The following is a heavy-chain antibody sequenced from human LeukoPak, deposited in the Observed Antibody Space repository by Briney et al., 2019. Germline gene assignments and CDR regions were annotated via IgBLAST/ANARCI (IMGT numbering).Heavy chain of an antibody. CDR2: ISSNGGST. V-gene: IGHV3-64D*06. CDR1: GFTFSSYA. J-gene: IGHJ3*02. D-gene: IGHD6-19*01. Sequence: GGSLRLSCSASGFTFSSYAMHWVRQAPGKGLVYVSAISSNGGSTYYADSVKGRFTISRDNSKNTLYLQMSSLRAEDTAVYYCVNHRYSSGWVAFDIWGQGTMVTVSS. CDR3: VNHRYSSGWVAFDI.